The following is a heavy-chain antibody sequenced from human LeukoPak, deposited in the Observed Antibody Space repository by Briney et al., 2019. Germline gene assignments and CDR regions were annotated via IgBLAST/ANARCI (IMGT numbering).Heavy chain of an antibody. D-gene: IGHD3-22*01. CDR1: GYTFTGYY. J-gene: IGHJ4*02. CDR2: INPNSGGT. Sequence: GASVQVSCKASGYTFTGYYMHWVRQAPGQGLEWMGWINPNSGGTNYAQKFQGRVTMTRDTSISTAYMELSSLRSDDTAVYYCARGGDYYDSSGYSDYWGQGTLVTVSS. CDR3: ARGGDYYDSSGYSDY. V-gene: IGHV1-2*02.